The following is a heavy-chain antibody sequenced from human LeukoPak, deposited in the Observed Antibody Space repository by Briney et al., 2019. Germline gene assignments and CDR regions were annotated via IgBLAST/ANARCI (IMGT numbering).Heavy chain of an antibody. J-gene: IGHJ3*02. V-gene: IGHV3-11*01. CDR3: ARDSTPLEYSSGYYPDAFDI. CDR1: GFTFSDYY. CDR2: ISSSGSTI. D-gene: IGHD3-22*01. Sequence: GGSLRLSCAASGFTFSDYYMSWIRRAPGKGLEWVSYISSSGSTICYADSVKGRFTISRDNAKNSLYLQMNSLRAEDTAVYYCARDSTPLEYSSGYYPDAFDIWGQGTMVTVSS.